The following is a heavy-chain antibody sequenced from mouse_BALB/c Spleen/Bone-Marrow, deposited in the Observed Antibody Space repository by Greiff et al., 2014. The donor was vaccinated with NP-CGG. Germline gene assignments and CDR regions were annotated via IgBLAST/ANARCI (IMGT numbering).Heavy chain of an antibody. V-gene: IGHV1S135*01. D-gene: IGHD1-1*01. CDR1: DYAFTRYN. Sequence: EVQLQQSGPELVKPGASVKVSCKASDYAFTRYNIYWVEQSHGKSLEWIGYIDPYSGGTNYNQKFKGKATLTVDKSSSTAYMHLNSLTSEDSAVYYCARELSRAMDYWGQGTSVTVSS. CDR2: IDPYSGGT. J-gene: IGHJ4*01. CDR3: ARELSRAMDY.